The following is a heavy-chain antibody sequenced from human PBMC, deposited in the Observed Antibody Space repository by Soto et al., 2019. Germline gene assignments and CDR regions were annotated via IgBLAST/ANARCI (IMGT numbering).Heavy chain of an antibody. V-gene: IGHV4-31*03. CDR1: GGNISSGGYY. CDR2: IYYSGST. Sequence: SETMSLTCSVAGGNISSGGYYWSWIRQHPGKGLEWIGYIYYSGSTYYNPSLKSRVTISVDTSKNQFSLKLSSVTAADTAVYYCARSPGDFWSGYPLCWFDPWGQGTLVTVSS. J-gene: IGHJ5*02. D-gene: IGHD3-3*01. CDR3: ARSPGDFWSGYPLCWFDP.